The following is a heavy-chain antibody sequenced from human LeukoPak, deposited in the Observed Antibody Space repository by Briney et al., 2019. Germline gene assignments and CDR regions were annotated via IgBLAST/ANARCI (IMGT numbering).Heavy chain of an antibody. Sequence: ASVKVSCKASGYTFTGYYMHWVRRAPGQGLEWMAWINPNSGGTYYAQNFHDRITMTRGTSISTAYMELSRLRSDDTAIYYCARANALYCSSTSCLFDYWGQGTLVTVSS. CDR2: INPNSGGT. CDR1: GYTFTGYY. V-gene: IGHV1-2*02. J-gene: IGHJ4*02. D-gene: IGHD2-2*01. CDR3: ARANALYCSSTSCLFDY.